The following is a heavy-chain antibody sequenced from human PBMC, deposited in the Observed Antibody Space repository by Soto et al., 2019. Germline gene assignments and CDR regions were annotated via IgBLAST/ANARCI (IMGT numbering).Heavy chain of an antibody. Sequence: PSETLSLTCLVSGGSISSSTYYWGWIRQPPGKGLEWIGSIYYSGATYYNPSLRSRITISMDRSKNQFSLKLSSVTAADMAVYYCARPRGSGSSNWFDPWGQGTLVTVSS. J-gene: IGHJ5*02. CDR2: IYYSGAT. CDR3: ARPRGSGSSNWFDP. D-gene: IGHD3-10*01. V-gene: IGHV4-39*01. CDR1: GGSISSSTYY.